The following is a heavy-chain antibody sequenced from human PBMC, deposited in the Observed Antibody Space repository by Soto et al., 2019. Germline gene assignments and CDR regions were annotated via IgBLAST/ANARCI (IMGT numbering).Heavy chain of an antibody. Sequence: QVQLVQSGAEVKKPGSSVKVSCKASGGTFSSYAISWVRQAPGQGLEWMGGIIPIFGTANYAQKFQGRVTITADESTSTAYMELSSLSSEDTAVYYCATGESAAAGTLEYGMDVWGQGTTVTVSS. CDR1: GGTFSSYA. CDR2: IIPIFGTA. J-gene: IGHJ6*02. D-gene: IGHD6-13*01. CDR3: ATGESAAAGTLEYGMDV. V-gene: IGHV1-69*01.